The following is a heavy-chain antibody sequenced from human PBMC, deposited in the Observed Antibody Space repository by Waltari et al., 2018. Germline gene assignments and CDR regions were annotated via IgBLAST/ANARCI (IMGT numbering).Heavy chain of an antibody. Sequence: EVQLVESGGGLVQPGGSLRLSCAASGFTFSSYSMNWVRQAPGKGLEWVSYISSSSSTIYYAESVKGRFTISRDNAKNSLYLQMNSLRAEDTAVYYCAGQYGSGSYYGLDYWGQGTLVTVSS. J-gene: IGHJ4*02. D-gene: IGHD3-10*01. CDR3: AGQYGSGSYYGLDY. CDR1: GFTFSSYS. V-gene: IGHV3-48*04. CDR2: ISSSSSTI.